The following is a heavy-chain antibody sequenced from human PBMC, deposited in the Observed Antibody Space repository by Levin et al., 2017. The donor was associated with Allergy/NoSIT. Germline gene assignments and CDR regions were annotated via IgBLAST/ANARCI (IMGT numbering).Heavy chain of an antibody. J-gene: IGHJ5*02. Sequence: KWSGPTLVKPTQTLTLTCTFSGFSLNTFGVGVGWIRQPPGKALEWLGIIYWNDDKRYSPSVKNRLTLTKDTSKNQVVLRMIDMDPLDTGTYYCAHSFWNGDCSGSTCGRFDPWGQGTLVTVAS. CDR1: GFSLNTFGVG. D-gene: IGHD2-15*01. CDR3: AHSFWNGDCSGSTCGRFDP. V-gene: IGHV2-5*01. CDR2: IYWNDDK.